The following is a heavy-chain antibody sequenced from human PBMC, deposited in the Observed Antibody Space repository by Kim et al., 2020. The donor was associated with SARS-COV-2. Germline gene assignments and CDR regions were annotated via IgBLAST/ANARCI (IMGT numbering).Heavy chain of an antibody. Sequence: GGSLRLSCAASGFTFSSYGMHWVRQAPGKGLEWVAVISYDGSNKYYADSVKGRFTISRDNSKNTLYLQMNSLRAEDTAVYYCARGGGLLWFGELGYWGQGTLVTVSS. V-gene: IGHV3-33*05. CDR2: ISYDGSNK. J-gene: IGHJ4*02. CDR1: GFTFSSYG. CDR3: ARGGGLLWFGELGY. D-gene: IGHD3-10*01.